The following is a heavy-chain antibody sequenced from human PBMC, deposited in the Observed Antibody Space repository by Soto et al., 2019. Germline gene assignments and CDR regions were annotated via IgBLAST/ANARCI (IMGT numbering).Heavy chain of an antibody. J-gene: IGHJ4*02. V-gene: IGHV4-59*01. CDR3: AREAAAGLFDY. Sequence: SETLSLTCTVSGGSISSYYWSWIRQPPGKGLEWIGYIYYSGSTNYNPSLKSRVTISVDTSKNQFSLKLSSVTAADTAVYYCAREAAAGLFDYWGQGTLVTVSS. D-gene: IGHD6-13*01. CDR1: GGSISSYY. CDR2: IYYSGST.